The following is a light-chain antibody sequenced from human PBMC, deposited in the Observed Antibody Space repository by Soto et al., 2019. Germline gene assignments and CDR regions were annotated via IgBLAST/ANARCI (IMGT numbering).Light chain of an antibody. V-gene: IGLV2-8*01. J-gene: IGLJ3*02. CDR2: DVS. CDR1: SSDVGGYNY. CDR3: SSYTDSNHTRV. Sequence: QSVLTQPPSSSGSPGQSVTISCTGTSSDVGGYNYVSWYQQHPGKAPKLMIYDVSNRPSGVPDRFSGSKSGNTATLTLSGLQAEDEAEDYCSSYTDSNHTRVFGGGTKLTVL.